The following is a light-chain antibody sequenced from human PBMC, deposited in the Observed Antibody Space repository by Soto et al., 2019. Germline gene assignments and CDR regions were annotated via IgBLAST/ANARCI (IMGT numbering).Light chain of an antibody. CDR2: DAS. J-gene: IGKJ1*01. CDR1: QSISSW. V-gene: IGKV1-5*01. CDR3: QQYNSYWT. Sequence: DIQMTQSPSTLSASVGDRVTITCRASQSISSWLAWYQQKPGKAPKLPIYDASRLESGVTSRFSGSGCGTEFTLTSSSLQPDDFGTYSCQQYNSYWTFGQGTKVEIK.